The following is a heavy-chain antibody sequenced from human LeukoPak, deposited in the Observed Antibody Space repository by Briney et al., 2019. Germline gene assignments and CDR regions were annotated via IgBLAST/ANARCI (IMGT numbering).Heavy chain of an antibody. V-gene: IGHV3-7*01. CDR3: AKVGLAAAPPDY. Sequence: PGGSLRLSCAASGFTFSSYWMSWVRQAPGKGLEWVANIKQDGSEKYYVDSVKGRFTISRDNSKNTLYLQMNSPRAEDTAVYYCAKVGLAAAPPDYWGQGTLVTVSS. CDR1: GFTFSSYW. CDR2: IKQDGSEK. D-gene: IGHD6-13*01. J-gene: IGHJ4*02.